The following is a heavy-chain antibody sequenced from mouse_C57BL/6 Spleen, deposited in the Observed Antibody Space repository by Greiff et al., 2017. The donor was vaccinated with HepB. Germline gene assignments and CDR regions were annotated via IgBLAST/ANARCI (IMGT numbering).Heavy chain of an antibody. D-gene: IGHD1-1*01. CDR2: ISNGGGST. CDR3: AREIYYYGSSLGYFDV. V-gene: IGHV5-12*01. Sequence: EVQGVESGGGLVQPGGSLKLSCAASGFTFSDYYMYWVRQTPEKRLEWVAYISNGGGSTYYPDTVKGRFTISRDNAKNTLYLQMSRLKSEDTAMYYCAREIYYYGSSLGYFDVWGTGTTVTVSS. J-gene: IGHJ1*03. CDR1: GFTFSDYY.